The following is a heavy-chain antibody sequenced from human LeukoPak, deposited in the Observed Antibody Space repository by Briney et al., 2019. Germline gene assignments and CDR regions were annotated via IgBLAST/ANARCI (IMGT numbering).Heavy chain of an antibody. CDR1: GFTFSSYG. CDR3: AKEGKIGYYFDY. V-gene: IGHV3-30*02. D-gene: IGHD3-10*01. CDR2: IRYDGRNK. J-gene: IGHJ4*02. Sequence: PGGSLRLSCAASGFTFSSYGMHWVRQAPGKGLEWVAFIRYDGRNKYYADSVKGRFTISRDNSKNTLYLQMNSLRAEDTAVYYCAKEGKIGYYFDYWGQGTLVTVSS.